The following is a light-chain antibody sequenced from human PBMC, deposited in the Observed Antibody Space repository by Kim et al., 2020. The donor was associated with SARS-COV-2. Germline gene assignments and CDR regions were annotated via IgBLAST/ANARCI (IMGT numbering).Light chain of an antibody. Sequence: SYELTQPPTVSVSPGQTATIACAGDALTKRYAYWYQQKSGQAPVLIIYEDRKRPSGIPERFSGSSSRSVATLSISGAQVEDEADYYCYSTDTSGYERVFGGGTQLTVL. CDR3: YSTDTSGYERV. CDR2: EDR. J-gene: IGLJ2*01. V-gene: IGLV3-10*01. CDR1: ALTKRY.